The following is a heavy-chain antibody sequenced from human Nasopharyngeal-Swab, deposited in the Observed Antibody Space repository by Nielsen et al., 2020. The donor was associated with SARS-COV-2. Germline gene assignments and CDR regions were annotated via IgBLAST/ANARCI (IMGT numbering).Heavy chain of an antibody. CDR1: GYTFTGYY. D-gene: IGHD2-15*01. CDR2: INPNSGGT. V-gene: IGHV1-2*06. Sequence: ASVKVSCKASGYTFTGYYMHWVRQAPGQGLEWMGRINPNSGGTNYAQKFQGRVTMTRDTSISTAYMELSRLRSDDTAVYYCAGGGYCSGGSCYSFDAFDSWAKGQWSPSPQ. CDR3: AGGGYCSGGSCYSFDAFDS. J-gene: IGHJ3*02.